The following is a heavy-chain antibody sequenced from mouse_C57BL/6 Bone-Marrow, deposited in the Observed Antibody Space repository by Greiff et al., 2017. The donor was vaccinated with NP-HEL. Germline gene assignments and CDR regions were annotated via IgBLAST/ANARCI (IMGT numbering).Heavy chain of an antibody. J-gene: IGHJ1*03. CDR3: TTPYYGSFHWYFDV. D-gene: IGHD1-1*01. V-gene: IGHV14-1*01. Sequence: VQLQQSGAELVRPGASVKLSCTASGFNIKDYYMHWVKQRPEQGLEWIGRIDPEDGDTEYAPQFQGKATMTADPSSNTAYLQLSSLTSEDTAVYYCTTPYYGSFHWYFDVWGTGTTVTVSS. CDR2: IDPEDGDT. CDR1: GFNIKDYY.